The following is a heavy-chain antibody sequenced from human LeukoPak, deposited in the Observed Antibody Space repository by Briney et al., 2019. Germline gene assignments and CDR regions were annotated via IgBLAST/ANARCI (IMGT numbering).Heavy chain of an antibody. D-gene: IGHD2-21*01. J-gene: IGHJ3*02. CDR1: GFTLSSYW. V-gene: IGHV3-7*03. Sequence: GGSLRLSCAASGFTLSSYWMSWVRQAPGKGLEWVANIKQDGSEKYYVDSVKGRFTISRDNGKNSLYLQMNSLRAEDTAVYYCARSREIPDAFDMWGLGKMVTVSS. CDR3: ARSREIPDAFDM. CDR2: IKQDGSEK.